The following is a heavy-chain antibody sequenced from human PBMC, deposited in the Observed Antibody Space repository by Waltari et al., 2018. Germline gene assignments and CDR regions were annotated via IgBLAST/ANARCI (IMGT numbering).Heavy chain of an antibody. CDR1: GFTFSSYS. Sequence: EVQLVESGGGLVKPGGSLRLSCAASGFTFSSYSMNWVRQAPGKGLEWVSSISSRSSYIYYADSVKGRFTNSRDNAKNSLYLQMNSLRAEDTAVYYCARNKYGSIDYWGQGTLVTVSS. CDR3: ARNKYGSIDY. CDR2: ISSRSSYI. D-gene: IGHD2-2*01. J-gene: IGHJ4*02. V-gene: IGHV3-21*01.